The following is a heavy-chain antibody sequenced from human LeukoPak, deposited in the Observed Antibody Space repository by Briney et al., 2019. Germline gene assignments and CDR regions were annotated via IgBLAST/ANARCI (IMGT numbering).Heavy chain of an antibody. CDR2: ISDSGGST. D-gene: IGHD3-3*01. CDR1: GFTFSSCS. J-gene: IGHJ5*02. Sequence: GGSLRLSCAASGFTFSSCSMSWVRQAPGKGLEWVSAISDSGGSTYNADSVKGRFTISRDNSENTLYLQMNSLRAEDTAVYYCVRAVDFWSGYPQPNWFDPWGQGTLVTVSS. CDR3: VRAVDFWSGYPQPNWFDP. V-gene: IGHV3-23*01.